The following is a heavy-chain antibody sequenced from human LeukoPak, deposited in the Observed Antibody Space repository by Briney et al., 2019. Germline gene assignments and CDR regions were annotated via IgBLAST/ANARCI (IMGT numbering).Heavy chain of an antibody. Sequence: PSETLSLTCAVYGGSFSGYYWSWIRQPPGKGLEWIGEINHSGSTNYNPSLKSRVTISVDTSKNQFSLKLSSVTAADTAVYYCARRVGYSYGRTFDYWGQGTLVTVSS. J-gene: IGHJ4*02. D-gene: IGHD5-18*01. CDR3: ARRVGYSYGRTFDY. CDR2: INHSGST. V-gene: IGHV4-34*01. CDR1: GGSFSGYY.